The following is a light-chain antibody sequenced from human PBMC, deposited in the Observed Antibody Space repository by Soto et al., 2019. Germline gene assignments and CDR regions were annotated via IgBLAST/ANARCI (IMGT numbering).Light chain of an antibody. Sequence: ALTQPASMSGSPGQSITISCTGTNSDVGGYNSVSWYQQHPGKAPKLMIYDVTNRPSGVSSRFSGSKSGNTASLTISGLQAEDEADYYCSSYTTNTTPYVFGTGTKVTVL. J-gene: IGLJ1*01. CDR1: NSDVGGYNS. CDR2: DVT. V-gene: IGLV2-14*01. CDR3: SSYTTNTTPYV.